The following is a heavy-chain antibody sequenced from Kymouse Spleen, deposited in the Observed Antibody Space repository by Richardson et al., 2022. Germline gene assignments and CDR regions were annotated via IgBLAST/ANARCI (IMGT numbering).Heavy chain of an antibody. Sequence: QVQLVESGGGVVQPGRSLRLSCAASGFTFSSYGMHWVRQAPGKGLEWVAVIWYDGSNKYYADSVKGRFTISRDNSKNTLYLQMNSLRAEDTAVYYCARDKGYYYGSGSSPGAREPWSPSPQ. D-gene: IGHD3-10*01. CDR1: GFTFSSYG. CDR3: ARDKGYYYGSGSSP. V-gene: IGHV3-33*01. J-gene: IGHJ5*02. CDR2: IWYDGSNK.